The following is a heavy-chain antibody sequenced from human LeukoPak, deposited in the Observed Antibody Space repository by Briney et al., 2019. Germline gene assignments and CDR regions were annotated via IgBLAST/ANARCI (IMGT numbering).Heavy chain of an antibody. Sequence: PGGSLRLSCAASGVTFSSYWMSWVRQAPGKGLEWVANTKEDGSEKYYVDSVKGRFTISRDNAKNSLYLQMNSLRAEDTAVYYCARGRFNYDSSGYSSFYHWGQGTLVTVSS. CDR3: ARGRFNYDSSGYSSFYH. J-gene: IGHJ4*02. D-gene: IGHD3-22*01. CDR2: TKEDGSEK. CDR1: GVTFSSYW. V-gene: IGHV3-7*01.